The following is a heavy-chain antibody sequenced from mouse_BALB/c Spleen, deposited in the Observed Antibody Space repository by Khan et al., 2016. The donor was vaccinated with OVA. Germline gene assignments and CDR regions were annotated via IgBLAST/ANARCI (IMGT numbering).Heavy chain of an antibody. CDR2: IDPFNGGN. J-gene: IGHJ3*01. CDR3: ARGTFDY. V-gene: IGHV1-34*01. CDR1: GYSFTTYY. Sequence: VQLKESGPELMKPGASVKISCKASGYSFTTYYMHWVKQSHGKSLGWIGYIDPFNGGNDYNQKFKGKATLTVDTSSSTAYMHLSSLTSEDSAVYYCARGTFDYWGQGTLVTVSA.